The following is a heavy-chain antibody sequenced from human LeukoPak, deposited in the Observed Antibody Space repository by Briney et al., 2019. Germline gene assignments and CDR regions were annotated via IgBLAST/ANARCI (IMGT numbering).Heavy chain of an antibody. CDR2: ISSSGSTM. CDR1: GFTFSGYA. J-gene: IGHJ5*02. Sequence: GGSLRLSCAASGFTFSGYAMSWVRQAPGKGLEWVSYISSSGSTMYYADSVKGRFTISRDNAKNSLYLQMNSLRAGDTAVYYCARVGSVDTYNWFDPWGQGTLVTVSS. D-gene: IGHD3-10*01. V-gene: IGHV3-48*03. CDR3: ARVGSVDTYNWFDP.